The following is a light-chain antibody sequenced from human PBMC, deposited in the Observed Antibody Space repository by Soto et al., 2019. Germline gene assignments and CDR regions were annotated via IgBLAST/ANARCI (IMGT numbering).Light chain of an antibody. CDR3: QVWDKSSDHYV. V-gene: IGLV3-21*04. Sequence: SYVLTQPPSVSVAPGKTARITCGGNNIGSKGVHWYQQKPGQAPLLVIYFDSDRPSGIPERFSGSNSGNTATLTISRVEAGDEADYYCQVWDKSSDHYVFGTGTKLTVL. J-gene: IGLJ1*01. CDR1: NIGSKG. CDR2: FDS.